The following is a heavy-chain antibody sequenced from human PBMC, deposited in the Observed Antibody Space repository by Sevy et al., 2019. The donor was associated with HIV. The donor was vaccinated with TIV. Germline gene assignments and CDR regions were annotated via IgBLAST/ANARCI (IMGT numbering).Heavy chain of an antibody. Sequence: EGSLRLSCAASGFTFSSYWMSWVRQAPGKGLEWVANIKLDGSEKYYVDSVKGRFTISRDNAKNSLYLQMNSLRAEDTAVYYCARDCSSTSCHWGMDLWGQGTTVTVSS. J-gene: IGHJ6*02. CDR1: GFTFSSYW. CDR2: IKLDGSEK. D-gene: IGHD2-2*01. CDR3: ARDCSSTSCHWGMDL. V-gene: IGHV3-7*03.